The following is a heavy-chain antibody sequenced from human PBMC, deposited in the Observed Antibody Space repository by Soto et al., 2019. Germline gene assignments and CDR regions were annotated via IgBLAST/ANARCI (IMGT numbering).Heavy chain of an antibody. D-gene: IGHD2-15*01. CDR1: GFTFSTSA. J-gene: IGHJ6*02. Sequence: EVQLLESGGGLVQPGGSLRLSCAASGFTFSTSAMSWVRQVPGMGLESVSLISGSGSSTDYADSLKGRFIISRDNSKNTLSLQMNSLRAGDSAVYYCARDPPSEKLQPDFGMDVWGQGTTGTVAS. CDR2: ISGSGSST. V-gene: IGHV3-23*01. CDR3: ARDPPSEKLQPDFGMDV.